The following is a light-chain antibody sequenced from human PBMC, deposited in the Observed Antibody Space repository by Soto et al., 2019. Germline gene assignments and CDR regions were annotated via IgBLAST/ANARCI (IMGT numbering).Light chain of an antibody. V-gene: IGLV1-44*01. J-gene: IGLJ2*01. CDR1: SSNIGSNT. CDR3: AAWDDSLNGVV. CDR2: SYN. Sequence: QSVLTQPPPASGTPGQRVTISCSGSSSNIGSNTVIWYQQLPGTAPKLLIYSYNQRPSGVPDRFSGSKSGTSASLAISGLQSEDEADYYCAAWDDSLNGVVFGGGTKLTVL.